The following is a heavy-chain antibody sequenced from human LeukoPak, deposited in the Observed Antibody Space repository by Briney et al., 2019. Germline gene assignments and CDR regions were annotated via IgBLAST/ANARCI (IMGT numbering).Heavy chain of an antibody. CDR2: IKQDGSDK. D-gene: IGHD2-2*01. CDR3: ARDFAAAAKGAH. CDR1: GFTFSNCW. J-gene: IGHJ4*02. Sequence: GGSLRLSCAASGFTFSNCWMSCARQAPGKGLEWVANIKQDGSDKYYVDSVKGRFTISRDNAKNSLYLQMNSLRAEDTALYYCARDFAAAAKGAHWGQGTLVTVSS. V-gene: IGHV3-7*01.